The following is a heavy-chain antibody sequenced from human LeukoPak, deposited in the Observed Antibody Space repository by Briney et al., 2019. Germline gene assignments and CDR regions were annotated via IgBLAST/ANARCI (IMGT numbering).Heavy chain of an antibody. CDR1: GFTFSSYA. CDR2: ISGSGGST. D-gene: IGHD4-17*01. J-gene: IGHJ4*02. CDR3: AKDPLALTVTRPDFDY. V-gene: IGHV3-23*01. Sequence: PGGSLRLSCAASGFTFSSYAMSWVRQAPGKGLEWVSAISGSGGSTYYADSVKGRFTISRDNSKNTLDLQMNSLRAEDTAVYYCAKDPLALTVTRPDFDYWGQGTLVTVSS.